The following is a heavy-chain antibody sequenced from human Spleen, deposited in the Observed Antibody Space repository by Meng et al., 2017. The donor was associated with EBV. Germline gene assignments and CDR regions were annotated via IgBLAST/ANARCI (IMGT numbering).Heavy chain of an antibody. CDR1: GYTFTGYY. CDR2: INAGNGIT. CDR3: ATAYYGSGGYYYNWFDP. D-gene: IGHD3-22*01. J-gene: IGHJ5*02. Sequence: QVQVGQSGGEVKKPGASVKVSCKASGYTFTGYYIHWVRQAPGQGLEWMGRINAGNGITKYSPKFQDRVTITWDTSASTAYMELSSLRSEDTAVYYCATAYYGSGGYYYNWFDPWGQGTLVTVSS. V-gene: IGHV1-3*01.